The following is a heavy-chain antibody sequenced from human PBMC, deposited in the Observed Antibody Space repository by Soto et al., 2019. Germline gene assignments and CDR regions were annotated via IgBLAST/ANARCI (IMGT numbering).Heavy chain of an antibody. CDR3: ARGWDRGSYFGYFDY. V-gene: IGHV1-69*12. D-gene: IGHD1-26*01. CDR2: IIPIFGTA. J-gene: IGHJ4*02. CDR1: GGTFSSYA. Sequence: QVQLVQSGAEVKKPGSSVKVSCKASGGTFSSYAISWVRQAPGQGLEWMGGIIPIFGTANYAQKFQGRVTIPADESPSTAYMELSSLRSEDTAVDYCARGWDRGSYFGYFDYWGQGTLVTVSS.